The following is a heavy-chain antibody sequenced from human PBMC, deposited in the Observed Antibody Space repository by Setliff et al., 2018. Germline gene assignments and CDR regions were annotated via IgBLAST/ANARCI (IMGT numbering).Heavy chain of an antibody. D-gene: IGHD3-22*01. CDR3: ASPPSYYDSSGYYYLAY. Sequence: PSETLSLTCTVSGGSISSHYWSWIRQPPGKGLEWIGYIYYSGSTNYNPSLKSRVTISLDTSKNQFSLRLSSVTAADTAVYYCASPPSYYDSSGYYYLAYWGQGTLVTVS. CDR2: IYYSGST. V-gene: IGHV4-59*11. J-gene: IGHJ4*02. CDR1: GGSISSHY.